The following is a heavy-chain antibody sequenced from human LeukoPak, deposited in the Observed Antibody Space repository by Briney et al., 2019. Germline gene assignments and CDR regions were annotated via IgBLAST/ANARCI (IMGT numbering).Heavy chain of an antibody. Sequence: GGSLRLSCAASGFTFSIYAVNWVRHAPGKGLEWVSAISATTTTTYYADSVKGRFTISRDNSKNTLFLQMNSLRVEDTAVYYCSREAGGCYYFAYWGLGTLVT. V-gene: IGHV3-23*01. CDR1: GFTFSIYA. D-gene: IGHD6-25*01. CDR3: SREAGGCYYFAY. CDR2: ISATTTTT. J-gene: IGHJ4*02.